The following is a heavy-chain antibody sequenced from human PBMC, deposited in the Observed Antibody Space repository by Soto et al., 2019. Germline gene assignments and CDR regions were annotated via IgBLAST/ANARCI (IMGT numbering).Heavy chain of an antibody. CDR1: GGSFSGYY. V-gene: IGHV4-34*01. J-gene: IGHJ6*02. CDR3: ARGTVVIVADTYYYYYGMDV. CDR2: INHSGST. D-gene: IGHD5-12*01. Sequence: SETLSLTCAVYGGSFSGYYWSWIRQPPGKGLEWIGEINHSGSTNYNPSLKSRVTISVDTSKNQFSLKLSSVTAADTAVYYCARGTVVIVADTYYYYYGMDVWGQGTTVT.